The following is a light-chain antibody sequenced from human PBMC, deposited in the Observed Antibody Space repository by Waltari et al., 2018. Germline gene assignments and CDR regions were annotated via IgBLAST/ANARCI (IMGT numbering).Light chain of an antibody. CDR2: GAS. CDR3: QQYNNGLPIS. V-gene: IGKV3-15*01. J-gene: IGKJ5*01. CDR1: QSISSN. Sequence: EIVMTQSPATLSVSPGERAILTCRASQSISSNLAWYHQKPGQAPRRLIHGASTRAAGIPARFSGSGSGTEFTLTINSLQSEDFAVYYCQQYNNGLPISFGQGTRLEIK.